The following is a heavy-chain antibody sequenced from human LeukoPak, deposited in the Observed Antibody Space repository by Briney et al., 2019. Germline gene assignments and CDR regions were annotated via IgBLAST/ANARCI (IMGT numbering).Heavy chain of an antibody. CDR2: IYTSGST. CDR1: GNSISSGDNY. J-gene: IGHJ6*03. D-gene: IGHD3-9*01. Sequence: PSQTLSLTCTVSGNSISSGDNYWSWIRQPAGKGLEWIGRIYTSGSTNYNPSLKSRVTISGDTSKNQFSLRLSSVTAADTAVYYCARVRYLAAYYYMDVWGKGTTVTISS. V-gene: IGHV4-61*02. CDR3: ARVRYLAAYYYMDV.